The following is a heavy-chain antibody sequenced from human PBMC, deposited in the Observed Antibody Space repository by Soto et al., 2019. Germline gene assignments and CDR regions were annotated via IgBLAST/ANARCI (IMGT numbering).Heavy chain of an antibody. D-gene: IGHD3-10*01. Sequence: QVELVQSGAEVRRPGASVKVSCKASGYTFSHDGINWVRQAPGQGLEWMGWISAYNGNTEYAQNFQGRVTMTTDTSTSTAYMELRSLRSDDTAVYSCARGGPTSADYCDGMDVWGLGTTVTVSS. J-gene: IGHJ6*02. V-gene: IGHV1-18*01. CDR1: GYTFSHDG. CDR3: ARGGPTSADYCDGMDV. CDR2: ISAYNGNT.